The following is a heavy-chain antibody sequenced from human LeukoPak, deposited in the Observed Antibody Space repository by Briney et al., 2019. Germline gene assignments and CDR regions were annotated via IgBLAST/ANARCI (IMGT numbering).Heavy chain of an antibody. V-gene: IGHV4-39*01. CDR2: IYYSGST. CDR3: ARHEGSSGYYPNY. CDR1: GGSISSSSYY. D-gene: IGHD3-22*01. J-gene: IGHJ4*02. Sequence: SETLSLTCTVSGGSISSSSYYWGWIRQPPGKGLEWIGSIYYSGSTYYNPSLKSRVTISVDTSKNQFSLKLSSVTAADTAVYYCARHEGSSGYYPNYWGQGTLVTVSS.